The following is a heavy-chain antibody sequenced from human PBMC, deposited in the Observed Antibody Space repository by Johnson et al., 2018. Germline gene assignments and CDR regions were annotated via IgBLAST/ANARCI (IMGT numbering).Heavy chain of an antibody. V-gene: IGHV1-69*04. J-gene: IGHJ4*02. CDR2: IIPVNGIA. Sequence: VQLVQSGAEVKKPESSVKVSCKASGDNLNNYIISWVRQAPGQGLEWMGRIIPVNGIANYAHRFRGRLTVTADRSTSTAYMELSSLRSEDTAVYYCARGPRYWSGGSCLLFDYWGQGTLVTVSS. D-gene: IGHD2-15*01. CDR1: GDNLNNYI. CDR3: ARGPRYWSGGSCLLFDY.